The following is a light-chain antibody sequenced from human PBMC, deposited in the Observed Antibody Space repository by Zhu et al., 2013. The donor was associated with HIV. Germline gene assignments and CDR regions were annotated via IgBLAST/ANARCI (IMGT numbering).Light chain of an antibody. Sequence: DIQMTQSPPTLSASVGDRVTITCRASQRVSTFLAWYQQKPGKAPQLLIYGASTLEGGVPSRFSGSGSGTEFTLTINSLQPEDFATYYCQQSYSTPLTFG. J-gene: IGKJ4*01. V-gene: IGKV1-39*01. CDR3: QQSYSTPLT. CDR2: GAS. CDR1: QRVSTF.